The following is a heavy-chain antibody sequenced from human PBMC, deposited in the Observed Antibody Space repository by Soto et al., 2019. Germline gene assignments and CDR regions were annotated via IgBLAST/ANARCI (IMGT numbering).Heavy chain of an antibody. CDR2: ISGSGSNP. D-gene: IGHD5-12*01. J-gene: IGHJ4*02. CDR1: GFTFSSYA. CDR3: AKTASITIRDGFGH. V-gene: IGHV3-23*01. Sequence: EVQVLESGGGLVQPGGSLRLSCAASGFTFSSYAMSWVRQAPGQGLEWVSAISGSGSNPYYADSVKGRFTISRDNSKNTLYLQMNSLIAEDTALYYGAKTASITIRDGFGHWCQGTLVTVSS.